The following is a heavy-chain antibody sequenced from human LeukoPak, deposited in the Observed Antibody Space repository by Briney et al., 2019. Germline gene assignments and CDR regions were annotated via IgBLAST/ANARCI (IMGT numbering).Heavy chain of an antibody. CDR3: TRDKPQLDDY. V-gene: IGHV3-11*05. CDR2: ISSSSRYA. Sequence: GGSLRLSCAASGFTFSDYYMSWIRQAPGKGLEWVSDISSSSRYANYADSVKGRFTISRDNAKKSLYLQMNSLRAEDTAVYYCTRDKPQLDDYWGQGTLVTVSS. D-gene: IGHD1-1*01. CDR1: GFTFSDYY. J-gene: IGHJ4*02.